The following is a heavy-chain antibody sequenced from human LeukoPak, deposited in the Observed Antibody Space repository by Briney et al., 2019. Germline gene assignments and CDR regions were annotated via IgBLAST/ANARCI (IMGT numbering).Heavy chain of an antibody. Sequence: GGSLKISCKGSGYSFISYWIGWVRQMPGKGLEWMGIIYPGDSDTRYSPSFQDQVTISADKSISTAYLQWSSLEASDTAMYYCARHEHSSSSQFDYWGQGTLVTVSS. CDR2: IYPGDSDT. CDR3: ARHEHSSSSQFDY. V-gene: IGHV5-51*01. J-gene: IGHJ4*02. D-gene: IGHD6-6*01. CDR1: GYSFISYW.